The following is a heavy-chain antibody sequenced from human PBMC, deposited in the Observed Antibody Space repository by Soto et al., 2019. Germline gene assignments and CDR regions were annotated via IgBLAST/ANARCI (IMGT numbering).Heavy chain of an antibody. D-gene: IGHD4-4*01. V-gene: IGHV4-30-4*01. Sequence: QVQLQESGPGLVKPSQTLSLTCTLSGGSISSDDYYWSWVRQPPGKVLEWIGYVSNSGSSSNNPSIKNRGSISLDASKNQFSLKLTSVTAADTAVYYCATDRFTVATSGDYYYSGIDVWGQGTTVIVSS. CDR3: ATDRFTVATSGDYYYSGIDV. J-gene: IGHJ6*02. CDR2: VSNSGSS. CDR1: GGSISSDDYY.